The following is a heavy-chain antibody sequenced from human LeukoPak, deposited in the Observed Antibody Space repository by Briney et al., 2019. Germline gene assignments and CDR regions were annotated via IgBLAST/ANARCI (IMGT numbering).Heavy chain of an antibody. D-gene: IGHD2-2*01. Sequence: GGSLRLSCAASGFTFSSYTMSWVRQAPGKGLEWVSNISGRDGRTYYADSVKGRFTISRDNSKNTLYLQMNSLRAEDTAVYYCAKAKGYCSSTSCVDAFDIWGQGTMVTVSS. J-gene: IGHJ3*02. V-gene: IGHV3-23*01. CDR3: AKAKGYCSSTSCVDAFDI. CDR2: ISGRDGRT. CDR1: GFTFSSYT.